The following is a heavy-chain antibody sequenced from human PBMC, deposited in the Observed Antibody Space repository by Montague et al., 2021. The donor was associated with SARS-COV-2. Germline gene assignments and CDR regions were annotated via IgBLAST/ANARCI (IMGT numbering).Heavy chain of an antibody. CDR2: ISTSGST. CDR3: ARDGYSSGWNGLHWFDP. D-gene: IGHD6-25*01. Sequence: TLSLTCTVSIGSISSGSYYWSWIRQPAGKGLEWIGRISTSGSTNYXPSLKSRVTISVDTSKNQFSLKLSSVTAADTAVYYCARDGYSSGWNGLHWFDPWGQGTLVTVSS. V-gene: IGHV4-61*02. CDR1: IGSISSGSYY. J-gene: IGHJ5*02.